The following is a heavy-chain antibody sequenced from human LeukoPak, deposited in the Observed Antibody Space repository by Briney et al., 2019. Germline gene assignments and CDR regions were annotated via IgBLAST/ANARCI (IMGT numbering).Heavy chain of an antibody. D-gene: IGHD5-12*01. V-gene: IGHV4-39*01. CDR2: IYHSGST. CDR3: ARLPRGGNWFDP. CDR1: GGSISSTSYF. Sequence: SETLSLTCTVSGGSISSTSYFWGWVRQPPGKRLEWIGTIYHSGSTYYSPSLKSRVTISVDTSKNRFSLKLSSVTAADTAMYYCARLPRGGNWFDPWGQGTLVTVSS. J-gene: IGHJ5*02.